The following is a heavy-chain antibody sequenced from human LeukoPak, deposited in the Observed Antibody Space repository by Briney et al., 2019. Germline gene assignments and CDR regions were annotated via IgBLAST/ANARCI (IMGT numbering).Heavy chain of an antibody. V-gene: IGHV5-51*01. D-gene: IGHD3-22*01. J-gene: IGHJ4*02. CDR1: GYSFTNYW. CDR2: IYPGDSDT. Sequence: GESLKISCKGSGYSFTNYWIGWVRQMPGKGLEWMGIIYPGDSDTRYSPSFQGQVTISADKSISTAYLQWSSLKASDTAMYYCARHGFYDSSARDYWGQGTLVTVSS. CDR3: ARHGFYDSSARDY.